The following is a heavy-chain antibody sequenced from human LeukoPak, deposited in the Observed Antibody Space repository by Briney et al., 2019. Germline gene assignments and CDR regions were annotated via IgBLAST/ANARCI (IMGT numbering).Heavy chain of an antibody. J-gene: IGHJ6*02. Sequence: SETLSLTCTVSGGSISSYYWSWIRQPPGKGLEWIGYIYYSGSTNYNPSLKSRVTISVDTSKNQFSLKLSSVTAADTAVYYCARNHRAGGYYYYGMDVWGQGTTVTASS. D-gene: IGHD1-14*01. CDR3: ARNHRAGGYYYYGMDV. CDR2: IYYSGST. V-gene: IGHV4-59*12. CDR1: GGSISSYY.